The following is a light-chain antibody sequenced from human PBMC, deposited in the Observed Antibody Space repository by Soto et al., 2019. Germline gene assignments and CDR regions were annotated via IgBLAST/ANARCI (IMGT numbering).Light chain of an antibody. CDR2: SNN. CDR1: SSNIGSNT. J-gene: IGLJ3*02. CDR3: AAWDDSLNGPV. V-gene: IGLV1-44*01. Sequence: QSVLTQPPSASGTPGQRVNISSSGSSSNIGSNTVNWYQQLPGTAPKLLIYSNNQRPSGVPDRFSGSKSGTSASLAISGLQSEDEADYYCAAWDDSLNGPVFGGGTKLTVL.